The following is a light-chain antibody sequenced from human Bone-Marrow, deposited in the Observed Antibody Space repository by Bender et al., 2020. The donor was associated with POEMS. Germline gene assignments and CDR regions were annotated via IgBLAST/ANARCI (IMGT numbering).Light chain of an antibody. CDR1: RSDVGSYNL. V-gene: IGLV2-23*01. CDR3: CSYAGSSTYVV. J-gene: IGLJ2*01. CDR2: EGS. Sequence: QSALTQPASVSGSPGQSITISCTGTRSDVGSYNLVSWYQHHPGKAPKLMIYEGSKGPSGVSNRFSGSKSGSTASLTISGLQAEDEADYFCCSYAGSSTYVVFGGGTKLTVL.